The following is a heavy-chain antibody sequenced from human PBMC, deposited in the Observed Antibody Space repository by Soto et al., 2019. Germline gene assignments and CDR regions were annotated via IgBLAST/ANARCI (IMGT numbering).Heavy chain of an antibody. CDR2: IYNDGTYS. V-gene: IGHV3-74*01. CDR1: GFIFKMYW. CDR3: TRGPRPISTGTGAY. J-gene: IGHJ4*02. D-gene: IGHD3-10*01. Sequence: GGSLRLSCAASGFIFKMYWMHWVRQSPGRGLVWISRIYNDGTYSDYADSVRGRFTISRDNVNDTLYLQMNNLRAEDSGLYYCTRGPRPISTGTGAYWGQGTQVTVSS.